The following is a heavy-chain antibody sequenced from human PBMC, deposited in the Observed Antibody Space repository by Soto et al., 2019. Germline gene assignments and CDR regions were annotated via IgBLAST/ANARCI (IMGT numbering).Heavy chain of an antibody. CDR1: GFLVSNYD. J-gene: IGHJ6*02. V-gene: IGHV3-23*01. Sequence: PAGSQILACEASGFLVSNYDMTWVRQAQGKGLAWVSTIGSRGDSTYYAASVKGRFTISRDNSKNTLYLQMNSLRAEDTAVYYCAKEKQTQIYYYYGMDVWGQGSTVTVSS. CDR3: AKEKQTQIYYYYGMDV. CDR2: IGSRGDST.